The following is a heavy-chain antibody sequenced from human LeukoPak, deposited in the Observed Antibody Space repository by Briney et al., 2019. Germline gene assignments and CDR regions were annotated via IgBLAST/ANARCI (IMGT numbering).Heavy chain of an antibody. J-gene: IGHJ6*03. D-gene: IGHD4-17*01. CDR2: IYSGGST. CDR3: ASRKGTTVTADYYYYYMDV. Sequence: GGSLRLSCAASGFTVSSNYMSWVRQAPGKGLEWVSVIYSGGSTYYAASVKGRFTISRDNSKNTLYLQMNSLRAEDTAVYYCASRKGTTVTADYYYYYMDVWGKGTTVTVSS. V-gene: IGHV3-53*01. CDR1: GFTVSSNY.